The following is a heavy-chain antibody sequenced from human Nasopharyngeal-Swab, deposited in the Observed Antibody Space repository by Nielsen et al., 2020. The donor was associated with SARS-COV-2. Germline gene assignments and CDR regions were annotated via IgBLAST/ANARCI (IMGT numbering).Heavy chain of an antibody. J-gene: IGHJ4*02. CDR3: TRGYDTFDY. CDR1: GFTFGDYA. D-gene: IGHD3-22*01. V-gene: IGHV3-49*04. CDR2: IRSKAYGGTT. Sequence: GESLKISCTASGFTFGDYAMSWVRQAPGKGLEWVGFIRSKAYGGTTEYAASVKGRFTISRDESKSIAYLQMNSLKTEDTAVYYCTRGYDTFDYWGQGTLVTVSS.